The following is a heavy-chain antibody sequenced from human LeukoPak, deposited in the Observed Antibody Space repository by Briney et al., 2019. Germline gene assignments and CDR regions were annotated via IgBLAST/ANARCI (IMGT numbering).Heavy chain of an antibody. Sequence: ASVRVSCKASGHTFTGNYLHWVRQAPGQRLEWMGWINPDNGATDYSQKFQARVTVTRDLSTSTSYMELNMLTSDDTAIYFCAWGGWLQLLDFWGQGTMVIVSS. CDR3: AWGGWLQLLDF. V-gene: IGHV1-2*02. D-gene: IGHD5-24*01. CDR1: GHTFTGNY. CDR2: INPDNGAT. J-gene: IGHJ4*02.